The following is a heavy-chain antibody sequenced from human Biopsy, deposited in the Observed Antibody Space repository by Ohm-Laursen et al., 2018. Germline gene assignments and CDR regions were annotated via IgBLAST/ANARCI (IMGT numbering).Heavy chain of an antibody. CDR2: LYNTGGT. CDR3: ARRPYTRDNWFDP. J-gene: IGHJ5*02. CDR1: GGSISSYQ. Sequence: GTLSLTCTVSGGSISSYQWTWIRQPPGKGLEWIGYLYNTGGTNYNPSLKSRVTISVDTSKNQFSLTLTSVTVADTAIYYCARRPYTRDNWFDPWGQGTLVTVSS. V-gene: IGHV4-59*08. D-gene: IGHD2-2*01.